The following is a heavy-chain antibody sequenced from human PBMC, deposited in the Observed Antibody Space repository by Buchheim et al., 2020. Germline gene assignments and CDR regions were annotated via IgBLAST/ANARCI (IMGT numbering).Heavy chain of an antibody. CDR1: GDSISSSTYY. V-gene: IGHV4-39*07. D-gene: IGHD5-18*01. CDR3: ARIYGYSYGYVDY. Sequence: QLQLQESGPGLVKPSETLSLTCSVSGDSISSSTYYWGWIRQPPGKGLEWIGSIYYRGSTYYNPSLKSRVTISVDTSKNQFSLKVISVTAADTAVYYCARIYGYSYGYVDYWGQGTL. J-gene: IGHJ4*02. CDR2: IYYRGST.